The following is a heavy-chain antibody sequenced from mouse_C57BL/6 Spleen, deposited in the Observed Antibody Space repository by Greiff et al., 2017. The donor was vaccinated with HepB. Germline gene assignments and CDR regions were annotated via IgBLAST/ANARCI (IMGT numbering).Heavy chain of an antibody. D-gene: IGHD3-2*02. CDR2: IDPETGGT. J-gene: IGHJ2*01. V-gene: IGHV1-15*01. CDR1: GYTFTDYE. CDR3: TRPLDSSGYPYYFDY. Sequence: QVQLQQSGAELVRPGASVTLSCKASGYTFTDYEMHWVKQTPVHGLEWIGAIDPETGGTPYNQKFKGKAILTADKSSSTAYMELRSLTSEDSAVYYCTRPLDSSGYPYYFDYWGQGTTLTVSS.